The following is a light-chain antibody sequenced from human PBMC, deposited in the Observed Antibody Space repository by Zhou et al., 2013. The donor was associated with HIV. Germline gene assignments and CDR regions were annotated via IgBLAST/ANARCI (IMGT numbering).Light chain of an antibody. J-gene: IGLJ2*01. CDR1: SSDVGGYNY. CDR3: GSYAGSSIWI. CDR2: EVS. Sequence: QSALTQPPSASGPPGQSVTISCTGTSSDVGGYNYVSWYQQHPGKAPKLIIYEVSKRPSGVPDRFSGSKSGNTASLTVSGLQAEDESDYYCGSYAGSSIWIFGGGTKLTVL. V-gene: IGLV2-8*01.